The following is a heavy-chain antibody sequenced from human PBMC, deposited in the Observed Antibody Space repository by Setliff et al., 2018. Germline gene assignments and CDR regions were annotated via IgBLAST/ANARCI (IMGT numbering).Heavy chain of an antibody. D-gene: IGHD3-16*01. CDR3: AKRGDLAFDY. J-gene: IGHJ4*02. CDR2: IDPKSGRT. V-gene: IGHV1-2*02. Sequence: ASVKVFCKTSGYPFVGYFIYWMRQAPGQGLEWMGWIDPKSGRTKYAVKFQGRVTMTRDTSSSTIYMEVNSLTSDDTAVYFCAKRGDLAFDYWGQGTQVT. CDR1: GYPFVGYF.